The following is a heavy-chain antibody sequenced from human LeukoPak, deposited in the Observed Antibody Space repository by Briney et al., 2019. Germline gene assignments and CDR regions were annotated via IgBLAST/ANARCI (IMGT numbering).Heavy chain of an antibody. V-gene: IGHV3-30*18. CDR2: ISYDGTNK. CDR1: GFTFSSYG. Sequence: GRSLRLSCAASGFTFSSYGMHWVRQAPGKGLEWVALISYDGTNKYYGGSVKGRFTVSRDKSKNTLFLQMNSLRAEDTAVYYCAKASIAAAGGYFQHWGQGTLVTVSS. CDR3: AKASIAAAGGYFQH. J-gene: IGHJ1*01. D-gene: IGHD6-13*01.